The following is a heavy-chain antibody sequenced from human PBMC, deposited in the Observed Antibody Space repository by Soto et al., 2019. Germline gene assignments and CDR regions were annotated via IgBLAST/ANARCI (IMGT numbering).Heavy chain of an antibody. D-gene: IGHD2-15*01. CDR2: IYYSGST. Sequence: SETLSLTCTVSGGSISSYYWSWIRQPPGKGLEWIGYIYYSGSTNYNPSLKSRVTISVDTSKNQFSLKLSSVPAADTAVYYCARHGTVDCSGGSCYSFDYWGQGTLVTVSS. CDR3: ARHGTVDCSGGSCYSFDY. J-gene: IGHJ4*02. CDR1: GGSISSYY. V-gene: IGHV4-59*08.